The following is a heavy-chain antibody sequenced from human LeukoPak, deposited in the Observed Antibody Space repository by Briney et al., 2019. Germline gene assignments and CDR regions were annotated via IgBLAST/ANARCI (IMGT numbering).Heavy chain of an antibody. D-gene: IGHD6-13*01. CDR1: GFTFSSYA. Sequence: GGSLRLSCSASGFTFSSYAMHWVRQAPGKGLEYVSAISSNGGSTYYADSVKGRFTIPRDNSKNTLYLQMSSLRAEDTAAYYCVKPYSSSWFAEDYWGQGTLVTVSS. CDR2: ISSNGGST. J-gene: IGHJ4*02. V-gene: IGHV3-64D*06. CDR3: VKPYSSSWFAEDY.